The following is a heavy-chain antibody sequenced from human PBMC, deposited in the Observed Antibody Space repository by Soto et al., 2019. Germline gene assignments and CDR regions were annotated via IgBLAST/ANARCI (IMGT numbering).Heavy chain of an antibody. CDR2: IFDDGINK. Sequence: QVQLVESGGGVVQPGKSLRLSCVASGFTFTEHGMHWVRQAPGKGLEWVAVIFDDGINKYYADSVKGRFTISRDTSKSTLYLQMNSLRAEDTAVYYCARDHNRVEGYNWFDAWGQGTLVTVSS. CDR3: ARDHNRVEGYNWFDA. V-gene: IGHV3-33*01. J-gene: IGHJ5*02. CDR1: GFTFTEHG.